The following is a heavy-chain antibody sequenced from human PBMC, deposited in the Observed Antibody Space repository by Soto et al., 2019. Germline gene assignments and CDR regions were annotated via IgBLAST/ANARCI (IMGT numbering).Heavy chain of an antibody. CDR2: ISGSGGST. V-gene: IGHV3-23*01. Sequence: GGSLRLSCAASGFTFSSYAMSWVRQAPGKGLEWVSGISGSGGSTYYADSVKGRFTISRDNSKNTLYLQMNSLRAENTAVYYCAKGEREYCSSNSCYGMDVWGQGTTVTVSS. D-gene: IGHD2-2*01. J-gene: IGHJ6*02. CDR3: AKGEREYCSSNSCYGMDV. CDR1: GFTFSSYA.